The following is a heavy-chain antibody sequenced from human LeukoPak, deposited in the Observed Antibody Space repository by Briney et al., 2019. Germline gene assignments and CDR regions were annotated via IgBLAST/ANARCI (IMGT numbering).Heavy chain of an antibody. J-gene: IGHJ4*02. CDR2: INPNSGGT. Sequence: ASVKVSCKASGYTFTGYYMHWVRQAPGQGLEWMGWINPNSGGTNYAQKFQGRVTMTRDTSISTAYMELSRPRSDDTAVYYCARVGSYGDHPTDYWGQGTLVTVSS. V-gene: IGHV1-2*02. D-gene: IGHD4-17*01. CDR3: ARVGSYGDHPTDY. CDR1: GYTFTGYY.